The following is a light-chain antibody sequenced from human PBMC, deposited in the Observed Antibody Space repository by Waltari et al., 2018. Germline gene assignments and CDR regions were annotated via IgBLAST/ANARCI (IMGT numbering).Light chain of an antibody. CDR3: SSYTSSDTPV. V-gene: IGLV2-14*01. CDR2: DVS. J-gene: IGLJ1*01. CDR1: SSHVGGYHF. Sequence: QSALTQPASVSGSPGPSITISCTGTSSHVGGYHFVSWYHQHPGKAPHLMIYDVSNRPSGVSNRFAGSKSGNTASLTISGLQAEDEADYYCSSYTSSDTPVFGTGTKVTVV.